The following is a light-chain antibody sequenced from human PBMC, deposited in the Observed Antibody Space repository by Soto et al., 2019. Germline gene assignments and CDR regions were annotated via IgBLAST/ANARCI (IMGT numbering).Light chain of an antibody. CDR2: EVS. J-gene: IGLJ1*01. Sequence: QSVLTQPRSVSASPGQSVTISCTGTSSDVGRYDYVSWYQQHPGKAPKLIVYEVSNRPSGVSNRFSGSKSGNTASLTISGLQAEDEADYYCSSYTSSSTLVFGTGTKVTVL. V-gene: IGLV2-14*01. CDR3: SSYTSSSTLV. CDR1: SSDVGRYDY.